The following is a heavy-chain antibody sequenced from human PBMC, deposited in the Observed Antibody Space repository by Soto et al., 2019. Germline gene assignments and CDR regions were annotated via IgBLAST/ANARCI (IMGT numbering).Heavy chain of an antibody. V-gene: IGHV4-59*01. CDR3: ARAADYGDYGDFDY. CDR1: GGSISSYY. CDR2: IYYSGST. Sequence: SETLSLTCTVSGGSISSYYWSWIRQPPGKGLEWIGYIYYSGSTNYNPSLKSRVTISVDTSKNQFSLKLSSVTAADTAVYYCARAADYGDYGDFDYWGQGTLVTVSS. J-gene: IGHJ4*02. D-gene: IGHD4-17*01.